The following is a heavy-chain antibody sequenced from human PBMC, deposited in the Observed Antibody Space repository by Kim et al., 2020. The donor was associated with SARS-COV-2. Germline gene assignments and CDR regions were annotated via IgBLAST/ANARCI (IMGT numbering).Heavy chain of an antibody. CDR1: GFSVSNNH. J-gene: IGHJ6*02. CDR3: SGDPGLANGMDV. D-gene: IGHD3-10*01. V-gene: IGHV3-66*01. Sequence: LSLTCAGSGFSVSNNHMSWVRQAPGKGLEWVSVIYNDGTTNYADSVQGRFTLSTDASENTLFLQMSSLRVEDRAVYYCSGDPGLANGMDVWGQGTTV. CDR2: IYNDGTT.